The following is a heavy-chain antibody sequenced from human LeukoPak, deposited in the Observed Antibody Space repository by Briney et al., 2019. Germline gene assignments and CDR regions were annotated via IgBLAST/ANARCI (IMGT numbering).Heavy chain of an antibody. V-gene: IGHV3-21*01. CDR3: ARDWYTAERWTIYYSYYIDV. J-gene: IGHJ6*03. Sequence: GGSLRLSCTVSGFTVSSNSMSWVRQAPGKGLEWVSSITTSSSDMYYADSVKGRFTISRDNAKNSLFLQMNSLRAEDTAVYYCARDWYTAERWTIYYSYYIDVWGKGTTVTVSS. CDR1: GFTVSSNS. D-gene: IGHD4-23*01. CDR2: ITTSSSDM.